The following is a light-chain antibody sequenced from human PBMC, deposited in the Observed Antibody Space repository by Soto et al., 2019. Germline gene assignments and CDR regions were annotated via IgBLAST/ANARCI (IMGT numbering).Light chain of an antibody. Sequence: DIQMTQSPSTLSASVGDRVSITCRASQSVSGWLAWYQQKPGEAPKLLIYDASALPRGVPSRFSGSGSGTKFTLTIASLQPDDFATYYCQQYETFSGTFGPGTKVDIK. V-gene: IGKV1-5*01. J-gene: IGKJ1*01. CDR1: QSVSGW. CDR3: QQYETFSGT. CDR2: DAS.